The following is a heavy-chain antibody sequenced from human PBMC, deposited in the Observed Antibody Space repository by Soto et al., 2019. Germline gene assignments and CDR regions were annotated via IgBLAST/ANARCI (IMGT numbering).Heavy chain of an antibody. D-gene: IGHD3-3*01. Sequence: ASVKVSCKASGYTFTSYDINWVRQATGQGLEWMGWMNPNSGNTGYAQKFQGRVTMTRNTSISTAYMELSSLRSEDTAVYYCARGSTMYYDFWSGYLNPYYYYGMDVWGQGTTVTVSS. CDR2: MNPNSGNT. J-gene: IGHJ6*02. CDR1: GYTFTSYD. V-gene: IGHV1-8*01. CDR3: ARGSTMYYDFWSGYLNPYYYYGMDV.